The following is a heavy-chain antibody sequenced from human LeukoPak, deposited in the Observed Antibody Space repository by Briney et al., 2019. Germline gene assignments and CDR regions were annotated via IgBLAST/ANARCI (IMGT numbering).Heavy chain of an antibody. CDR3: ARAGPLAYYYGMDA. CDR1: GFTFSDYY. V-gene: IGHV3-11*01. Sequence: PGGSLRLSCAASGFTFSDYYVSWIRQAPGKGLEWVSYISSSGSTIYYADSVKGRFTISRDNAKNSLYLQMNSLRAEDTAVYYCARAGPLAYYYGMDAWGQGTTVTVSS. J-gene: IGHJ6*02. D-gene: IGHD1-14*01. CDR2: ISSSGSTI.